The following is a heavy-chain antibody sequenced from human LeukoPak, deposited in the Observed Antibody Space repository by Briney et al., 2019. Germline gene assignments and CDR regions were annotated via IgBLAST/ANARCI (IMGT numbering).Heavy chain of an antibody. D-gene: IGHD3-16*01. CDR2: ITAYNGNT. CDR3: ARDWGSIKVITDY. V-gene: IGHV1-18*01. CDR1: GYTFTRYG. J-gene: IGHJ4*02. Sequence: ASVKVSCKASGYTFTRYGISWVRQAPGQGLEWMGWITAYNGNTNCAQKFQGRVTMTTDTSTSTAYMELTSLRSDDTAVYYCARDWGSIKVITDYWGQGTLVTVSS.